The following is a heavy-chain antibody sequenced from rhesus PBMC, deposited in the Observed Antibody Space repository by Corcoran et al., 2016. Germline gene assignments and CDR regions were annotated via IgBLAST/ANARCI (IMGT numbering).Heavy chain of an antibody. Sequence: QVQLQESGPGLVKPSETLSLTCTVSGASISSNWWSWIRQPPGKGLEWIGENNGNSGGPNHNPSLTSRVTISKDASKNQFSLKLSSVTAADTAVYYCARRTSMIAPRYYFDYWGQGVLVTVSS. V-gene: IGHV4-80*01. CDR2: NNGNSGGP. CDR1: GASISSNW. CDR3: ARRTSMIAPRYYFDY. D-gene: IGHD3-28*01. J-gene: IGHJ4*01.